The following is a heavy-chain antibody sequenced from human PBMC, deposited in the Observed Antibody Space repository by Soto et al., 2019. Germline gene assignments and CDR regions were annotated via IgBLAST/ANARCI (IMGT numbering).Heavy chain of an antibody. V-gene: IGHV1-69*01. J-gene: IGHJ6*02. Sequence: QVQLVQSGAEVKKPGSSVKVSCKASGGTFSSYAISWVRQAPGQGLEWMGGIIPIFGTANYAQKFQGRVTSTADESTSTAYMELGSLRSEDTAVYYCARGEWLVLMGSPYYYYYGMDVWGQGTTVTVSS. CDR3: ARGEWLVLMGSPYYYYYGMDV. CDR2: IIPIFGTA. CDR1: GGTFSSYA. D-gene: IGHD6-19*01.